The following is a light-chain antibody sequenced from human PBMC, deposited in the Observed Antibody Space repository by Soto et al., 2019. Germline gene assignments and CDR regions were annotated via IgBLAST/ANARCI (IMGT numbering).Light chain of an antibody. CDR1: QSVTSSS. Sequence: EFVLTQSPGTLSLSPGERATLSCWASQSVTSSSFAWYQQIPGQAPRLLIYATSRRATAVPDRFSGSGSGTEFTLTISRLEPEDFAMYYCQHYSSALSFGGGTKVEIK. V-gene: IGKV3-20*01. J-gene: IGKJ4*01. CDR2: ATS. CDR3: QHYSSALS.